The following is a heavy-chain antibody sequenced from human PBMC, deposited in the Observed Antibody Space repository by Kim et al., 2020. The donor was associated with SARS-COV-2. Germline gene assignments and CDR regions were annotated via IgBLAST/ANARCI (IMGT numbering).Heavy chain of an antibody. V-gene: IGHV3-23*01. CDR1: GFTFNNFA. CDR2: VSSGGFNT. Sequence: GGSLRLSCAASGFTFNNFAMTWVRQAPGKGLEWVSSVSSGGFNTYYADSVKGRFTISRDNSKNTLYLHMNSLTAEDTALYYCGKASGNSWEFDYWGQGTLVTVSS. J-gene: IGHJ4*02. CDR3: GKASGNSWEFDY. D-gene: IGHD3-10*01.